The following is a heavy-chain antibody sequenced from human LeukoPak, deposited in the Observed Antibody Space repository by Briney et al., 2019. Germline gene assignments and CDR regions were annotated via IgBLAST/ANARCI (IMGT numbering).Heavy chain of an antibody. Sequence: GGSLRLSCAASGFTFSSYGMHWVRQAPGKGLEWVAFIRYDGSNKYYADSVKGRFTVSRDNSKNTLYLQMNNLRAEDTALYYCAKEWGVFGPVTATPGVRCYFDYWGQGTLVTVSS. D-gene: IGHD2-21*02. CDR3: AKEWGVFGPVTATPGVRCYFDY. CDR1: GFTFSSYG. CDR2: IRYDGSNK. J-gene: IGHJ4*02. V-gene: IGHV3-30*02.